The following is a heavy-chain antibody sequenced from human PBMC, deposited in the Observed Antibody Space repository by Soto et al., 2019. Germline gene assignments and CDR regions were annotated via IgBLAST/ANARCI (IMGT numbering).Heavy chain of an antibody. V-gene: IGHV4-30-2*01. CDR1: GGSISSGGYS. J-gene: IGHJ4*02. D-gene: IGHD3-10*01. Sequence: SETLSLTCAVSGGSISSGGYSWSWIRQPPGKGLEWIGYIYHSGSTYYNPSLKSRVTISVDRSKNQFSLKLSSVTAADTAVYYCARVYLGAGVGSGRYFDYWGQGTLVTVSS. CDR3: ARVYLGAGVGSGRYFDY. CDR2: IYHSGST.